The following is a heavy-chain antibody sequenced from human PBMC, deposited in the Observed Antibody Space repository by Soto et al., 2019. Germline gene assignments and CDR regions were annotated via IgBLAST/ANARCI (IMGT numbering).Heavy chain of an antibody. V-gene: IGHV3-7*01. Sequence: GGSLRLSCAASGFTFSSYWMSWVRQAPGKGLEWVANIKQDGSEKYYVDSVKGRFTISRDNAKNSLYLQMNSLRAEDTAVYYCARDPPGYCSGGSCYFRALFDYWGQGTLVTVSS. J-gene: IGHJ4*02. CDR1: GFTFSSYW. CDR2: IKQDGSEK. CDR3: ARDPPGYCSGGSCYFRALFDY. D-gene: IGHD2-15*01.